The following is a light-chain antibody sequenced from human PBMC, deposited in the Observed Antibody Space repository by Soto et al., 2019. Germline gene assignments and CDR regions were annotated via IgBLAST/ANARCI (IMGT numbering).Light chain of an antibody. J-gene: IGLJ2*01. Sequence: QSVLAQPPSASGTPGQRFASSCSGSISTIGSNPVNWYRQLPGTAPKLLIYTDNERPSGVPDRFSGSKSDTSASLAIGGLQSEDEADYSCAACDDMLNGVIFGGGTKVTVL. CDR1: ISTIGSNP. CDR3: AACDDMLNGVI. V-gene: IGLV1-44*01. CDR2: TDN.